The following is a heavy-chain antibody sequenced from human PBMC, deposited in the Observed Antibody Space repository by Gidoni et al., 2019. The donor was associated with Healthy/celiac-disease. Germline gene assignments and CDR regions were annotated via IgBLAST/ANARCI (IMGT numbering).Heavy chain of an antibody. V-gene: IGHV3-7*01. Sequence: EVQLVESGGGLVQPGGSLRLSCAASGFTCSSEWMIWVRQAPGKGLEWVANIKQDGSEKYYVDSVKGRFTISRDNAKNSLYLQMNSLRAEDTAVYYCARDGGMDYDFWSGYSGYYYGMDVWGQGTTVTVSS. CDR1: GFTCSSEW. CDR3: ARDGGMDYDFWSGYSGYYYGMDV. D-gene: IGHD3-3*01. CDR2: IKQDGSEK. J-gene: IGHJ6*02.